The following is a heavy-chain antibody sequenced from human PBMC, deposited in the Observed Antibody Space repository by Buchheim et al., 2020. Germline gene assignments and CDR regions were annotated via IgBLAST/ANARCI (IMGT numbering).Heavy chain of an antibody. Sequence: QVQLQESGPGLVKPSQTLSLTCTVSGDSISSGSYYWTWIRQPAGKGLEWIGRIYTSGSTNYNPSLKSRVTISVDTSKNQFSLKLSSVTAADTAVYFCARGGRWELPTFHWGQGTL. CDR1: GDSISSGSYY. CDR2: IYTSGST. J-gene: IGHJ4*02. D-gene: IGHD4-23*01. CDR3: ARGGRWELPTFH. V-gene: IGHV4-61*02.